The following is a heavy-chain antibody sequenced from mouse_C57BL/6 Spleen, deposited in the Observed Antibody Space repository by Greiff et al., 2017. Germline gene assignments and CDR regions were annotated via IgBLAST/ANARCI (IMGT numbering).Heavy chain of an antibody. CDR3: ARRVVYYGSSYYFDD. D-gene: IGHD1-1*01. CDR1: GYAFSSYW. CDR2: IYPGDGDT. J-gene: IGHJ2*01. Sequence: QVQLQQSGAELVKPGASVKISCKASGYAFSSYWMNWVKQRPGKGLEWIGQIYPGDGDTNYNGKFKGKATLTADKSSSTAYMQLSSLTSEDSAVYFCARRVVYYGSSYYFDDWGQGTTLTVSS. V-gene: IGHV1-80*01.